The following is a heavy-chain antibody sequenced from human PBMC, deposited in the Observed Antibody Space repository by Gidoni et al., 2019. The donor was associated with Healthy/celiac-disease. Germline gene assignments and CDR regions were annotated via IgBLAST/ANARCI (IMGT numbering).Heavy chain of an antibody. CDR3: ERLGNDYNLGGDAFDI. CDR1: GGSIRSYY. V-gene: IGHV4-59*08. Sequence: TVAGGSIRSYYWSWIRQPPGKGLEWIGNIYYSGRTKYNPSLKSRVTISVDTSKNQYSLKLSSATAADTAVYYCERLGNDYNLGGDAFDIWGQGTMVTVSS. D-gene: IGHD4-4*01. CDR2: IYYSGRT. J-gene: IGHJ3*02.